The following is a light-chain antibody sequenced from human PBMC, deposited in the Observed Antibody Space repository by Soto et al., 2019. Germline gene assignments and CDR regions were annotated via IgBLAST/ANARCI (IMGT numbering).Light chain of an antibody. CDR1: QSVSKY. CDR2: DAS. J-gene: IGKJ5*01. Sequence: EIVVTQSPATLSLSPGERATVSCRTSQSVSKYFAWYQQKPGQAPRLLIYDASDRATGIPARFSGSGSGTDFTLTISSLEPEDFAVYYCQQRSNWLYTFGQGTRLEIK. V-gene: IGKV3-11*01. CDR3: QQRSNWLYT.